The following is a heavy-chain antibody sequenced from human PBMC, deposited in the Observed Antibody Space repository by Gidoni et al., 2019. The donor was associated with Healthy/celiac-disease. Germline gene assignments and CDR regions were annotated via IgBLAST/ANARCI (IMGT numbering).Heavy chain of an antibody. J-gene: IGHJ4*02. CDR3: ARPYIVVVTAINFDY. CDR1: VFTFSSYT. Sequence: QVQLVESGGGVVQPGRSLRLTCAASVFTFSSYTMHWVRQAPGKGLEWVSVMSYDGSNKYYADSVKGRFYISRDNSKYTLYLQMNSLRAEDTAVYYCARPYIVVVTAINFDYWGQGTLVTVSA. D-gene: IGHD2-21*02. V-gene: IGHV3-30-3*01. CDR2: MSYDGSNK.